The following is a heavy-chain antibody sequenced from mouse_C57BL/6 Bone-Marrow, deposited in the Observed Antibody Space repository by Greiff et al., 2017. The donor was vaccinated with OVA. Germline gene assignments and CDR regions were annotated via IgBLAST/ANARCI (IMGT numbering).Heavy chain of an antibody. CDR2: ISSGSSTI. Sequence: EVMLVESGGGLVKPGGSLKLSCAASGFTFSDYGMHWVRQAPEKGLEWVAYISSGSSTIYYADTVKGRFTISRDNAKNTLFLQMTSLRSEDTAMYYCARPVYYYGSSAFAYWGQGTLVTVSA. V-gene: IGHV5-17*01. J-gene: IGHJ3*01. CDR1: GFTFSDYG. CDR3: ARPVYYYGSSAFAY. D-gene: IGHD1-1*01.